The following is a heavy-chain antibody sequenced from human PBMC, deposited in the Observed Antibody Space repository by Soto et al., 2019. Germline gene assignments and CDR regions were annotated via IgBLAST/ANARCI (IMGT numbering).Heavy chain of an antibody. D-gene: IGHD3-22*01. J-gene: IGHJ4*02. CDR2: ISHSGMT. V-gene: IGHV4-4*02. CDR3: ARVRYDRSGFDH. CDR1: GDSISRSHW. Sequence: QVQLQESGPGLVRPSGALSVTGAVSGDSISRSHWWSWVRQSPGKGLEWIGEISHSGMTNYNPSLKTRVTISGDKSKNQLSLKLTSVTAADTAVYYCARVRYDRSGFDHWGQGTLVSVSS.